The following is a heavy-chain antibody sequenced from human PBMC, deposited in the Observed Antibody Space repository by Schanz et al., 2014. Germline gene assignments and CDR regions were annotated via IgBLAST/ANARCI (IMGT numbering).Heavy chain of an antibody. CDR2: INPAGTFT. D-gene: IGHD6-13*01. V-gene: IGHV3-74*01. Sequence: EVQLVESGGGLVKPGGSLRLSCAASGFTFSSYWMHWVRQAPGKGLVWVSRINPAGTFTNYADSVKGRFTISRDTSKNTVYLQMNSLGAGDTAVYYCAKGPWVSSCPPEDWGQGTHVIVSS. CDR3: AKGPWVSSCPPED. CDR1: GFTFSSYW. J-gene: IGHJ4*02.